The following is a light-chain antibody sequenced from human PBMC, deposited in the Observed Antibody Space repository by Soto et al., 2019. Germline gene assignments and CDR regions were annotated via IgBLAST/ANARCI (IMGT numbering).Light chain of an antibody. V-gene: IGLV3-1*01. J-gene: IGLJ2*01. CDR1: KLGDKY. CDR3: HAWDSSTVV. Sequence: SYELTQPPSVSVSPGQTASITCSGDKLGDKYACWYQQKPGQSPVLVIYQDSKRPSGIPERFSGSNSGNTATLTISGTQAMDEADYYCHAWDSSTVVFGGGTKVTVL. CDR2: QDS.